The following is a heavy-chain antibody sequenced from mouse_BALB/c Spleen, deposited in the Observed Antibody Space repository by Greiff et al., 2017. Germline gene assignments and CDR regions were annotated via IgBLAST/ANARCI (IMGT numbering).Heavy chain of an antibody. CDR1: GYSITSGYY. V-gene: IGHV3-6*02. CDR3: AREGIYDGYYDYAMDY. CDR2: ISYDGSN. J-gene: IGHJ4*01. Sequence: EVKLVESGPGLVKPSQSLSLTCSVTGYSITSGYYWNWIRQFPGNKLEWMGYISYDGSNNYNPSLKNRISITRDTSKNQFFLKLNSVTTEDTATYYCAREGIYDGYYDYAMDYWGQGTSVTVSS. D-gene: IGHD2-3*01.